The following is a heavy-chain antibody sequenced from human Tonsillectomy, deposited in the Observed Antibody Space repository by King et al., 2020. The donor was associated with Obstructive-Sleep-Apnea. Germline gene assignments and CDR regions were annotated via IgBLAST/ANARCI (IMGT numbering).Heavy chain of an antibody. J-gene: IGHJ1*01. CDR2: IYPGDSDT. Sequence: QLVQSGAEVKKPGESLKISCKGSGYSFTSYWIGWVRQMPGKGLEWMGIIYPGDSDTRYSPSFEGQVTISADKSLSTAYLQWRSLKASDTAMYYCARLAYCGADCLGYFHQWGQGTLVTVSS. CDR1: GYSFTSYW. CDR3: ARLAYCGADCLGYFHQ. D-gene: IGHD2-21*02. V-gene: IGHV5-51*01.